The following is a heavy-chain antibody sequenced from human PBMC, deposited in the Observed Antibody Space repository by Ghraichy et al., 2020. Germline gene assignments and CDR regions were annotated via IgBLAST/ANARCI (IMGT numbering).Heavy chain of an antibody. CDR2: IRYDGSNK. J-gene: IGHJ6*02. Sequence: GGSLRLSCAASGFTFSSYGMHWVRQAPGKGLEWVAFIRYDGSNKYYADSVKGRFTISRDNSKNTLYLQMNSLRADDTAVYYCAKGGGLFIRGRMDVWGQGTTVTVSS. D-gene: IGHD3-16*01. CDR3: AKGGGLFIRGRMDV. CDR1: GFTFSSYG. V-gene: IGHV3-30*02.